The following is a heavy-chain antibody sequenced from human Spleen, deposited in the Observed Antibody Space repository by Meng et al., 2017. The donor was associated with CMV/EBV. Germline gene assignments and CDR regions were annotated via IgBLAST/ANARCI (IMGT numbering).Heavy chain of an antibody. CDR1: GGSISSGISY. CDR3: ARDEYCTSTSCPLYYFDY. J-gene: IGHJ4*02. Sequence: SETLSLTCTVSGGSISSGISYWGWIRQPPGKGLEWIGTLYNGGTTYYNPSFKSRVTISVDTSKNQFSLKLSSVTAADTAVYYCARDEYCTSTSCPLYYFDYWGQGMLVTVSS. V-gene: IGHV4-39*07. D-gene: IGHD2-2*01. CDR2: LYNGGTT.